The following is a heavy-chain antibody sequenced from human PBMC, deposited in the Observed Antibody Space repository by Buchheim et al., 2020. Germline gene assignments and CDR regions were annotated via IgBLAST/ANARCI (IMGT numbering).Heavy chain of an antibody. V-gene: IGHV3-74*01. CDR3: ARDQNYDSWYYLDY. J-gene: IGHJ4*02. CDR1: GFTFSSYW. Sequence: EVQLVESGGGLVQPGGSLRLSCAASGFTFSSYWMHWVRHAPGKGLVWVSRINSDGSSTSYADSVKGRLTISRDNAKNPLSLQMNSRRAEDTAVYYCARDQNYDSWYYLDYWGQGTL. D-gene: IGHD3-3*01. CDR2: INSDGSST.